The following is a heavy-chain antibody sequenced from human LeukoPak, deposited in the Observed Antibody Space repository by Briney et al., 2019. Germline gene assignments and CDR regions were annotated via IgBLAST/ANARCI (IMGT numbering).Heavy chain of an antibody. CDR2: TYYSGST. Sequence: SETLSLTCTVSGGSISSYYWSWIRQPPGRGLEWIGDTYYSGSTIYNPPLKSRVTISVDTSRNQFSLHLSSVTAADTAVYYCARIDYATFDCWGPGTLVTVSS. V-gene: IGHV4-59*01. CDR1: GGSISSYY. D-gene: IGHD3-16*01. CDR3: ARIDYATFDC. J-gene: IGHJ4*02.